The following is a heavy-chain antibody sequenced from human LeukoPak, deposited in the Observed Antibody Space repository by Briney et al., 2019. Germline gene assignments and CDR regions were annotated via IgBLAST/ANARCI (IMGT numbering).Heavy chain of an antibody. J-gene: IGHJ5*02. V-gene: IGHV1-18*01. CDR3: AREWWGYDVLTGDNWFDP. CDR2: ISTYNGDT. D-gene: IGHD3-9*01. CDR1: GYPFTTYG. Sequence: GASVKVSCKASGYPFTTYGINWVRQAPGQGLEWMGWISTYNGDTNYAQKFQDRVIMTTDTSTSTAYIELRSQKSDDTAAYYCAREWWGYDVLTGDNWFDPWGQGTLVTVSS.